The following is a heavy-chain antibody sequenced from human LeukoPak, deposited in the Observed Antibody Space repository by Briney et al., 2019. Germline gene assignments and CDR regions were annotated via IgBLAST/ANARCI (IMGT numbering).Heavy chain of an antibody. D-gene: IGHD5-24*01. V-gene: IGHV3-21*01. Sequence: GGSLRLSCAASGFTFSSYSMNWVRQAPGKGLEWVSSISSSSYIYYADSVKGRFTISRDNAKNSLYLQMNSLRAEDTAVYYCARGNEMATSPWNYFDYWGQGTLVTVSS. J-gene: IGHJ4*02. CDR1: GFTFSSYS. CDR3: ARGNEMATSPWNYFDY. CDR2: ISSSSYI.